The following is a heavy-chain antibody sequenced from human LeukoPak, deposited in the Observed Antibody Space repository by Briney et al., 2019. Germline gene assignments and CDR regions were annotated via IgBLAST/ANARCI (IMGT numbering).Heavy chain of an antibody. Sequence: SETLSLTCTVSGNSISSGDNYWSWIRQPAGKGLEWIGEINHSGSTNYNPSLKSRVTISVDTSKSQFSLKLSSVTAADTAVYYCAREEQQLVRRKNYYYYMDVWGKGTTVTVSS. CDR1: GNSISSGDNY. V-gene: IGHV4-61*10. D-gene: IGHD6-13*01. CDR3: AREEQQLVRRKNYYYYMDV. CDR2: INHSGST. J-gene: IGHJ6*03.